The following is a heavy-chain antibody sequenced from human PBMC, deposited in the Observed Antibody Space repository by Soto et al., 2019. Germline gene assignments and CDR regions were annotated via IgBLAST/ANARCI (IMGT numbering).Heavy chain of an antibody. J-gene: IGHJ5*02. V-gene: IGHV3-30*19. CDR2: ISYDASNK. CDR3: ARDLAGASISNWFDP. Sequence: QVRLEESGGGVVQPGRSLRLSCAASGFTFSNFGMHWVRQAPGKGLEWVAVISYDASNKDYGDSLKGRFTISRDNSKNTLYLQMNSLRAEDTAVYYCARDLAGASISNWFDPWGQGTLVTVSS. CDR1: GFTFSNFG. D-gene: IGHD1-26*01.